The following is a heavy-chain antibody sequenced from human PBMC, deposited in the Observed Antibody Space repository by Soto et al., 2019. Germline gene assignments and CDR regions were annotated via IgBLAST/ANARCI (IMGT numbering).Heavy chain of an antibody. V-gene: IGHV3-23*01. CDR1: GFTFSSYA. Sequence: EVQLLESGGGLVQPGGSLRLSCAASGFTFSSYAMSWVRQAPGKGLEWVSAISGSGGSTYYADSVKGRFTISRDNSKNTLYLQMNSLRDEDTAVYYCAKGSVRFGSGNLALLWGQGTLVTVSS. D-gene: IGHD3-10*01. J-gene: IGHJ4*02. CDR3: AKGSVRFGSGNLALL. CDR2: ISGSGGST.